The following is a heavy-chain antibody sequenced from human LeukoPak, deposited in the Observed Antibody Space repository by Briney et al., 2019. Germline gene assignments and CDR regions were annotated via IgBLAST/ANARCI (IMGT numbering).Heavy chain of an antibody. CDR2: ISSSGSTI. D-gene: IGHD3-22*01. J-gene: IGHJ3*02. CDR1: GFTFSSYE. V-gene: IGHV3-48*03. Sequence: PGGSLRLSCAASGFTFSSYEMNWVRQAPGKGLEWVAYISSSGSTIYYADSVKGRFTISRDNAKNSLYLQMNSLRAEDTAVYYCARGLPDYITTIYIWGQGTMVTVSS. CDR3: ARGLPDYITTIYI.